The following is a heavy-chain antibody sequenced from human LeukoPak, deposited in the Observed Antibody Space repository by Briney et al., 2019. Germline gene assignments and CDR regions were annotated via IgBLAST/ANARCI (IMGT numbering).Heavy chain of an antibody. CDR3: ARVETYYDILTGYYWYFDL. V-gene: IGHV4-4*07. D-gene: IGHD3-9*01. J-gene: IGHJ2*01. CDR2: IYTSGST. CDR1: GGSMSSYY. Sequence: SETLSLTRTVSGGSMSSYYWSWIRQPAGKGLEWIGRIYTSGSTNYNPSLKSRVTMSVDTSKNQFSLKLSSVTAADTAVYYCARVETYYDILTGYYWYFDLWGRGTLVTVSS.